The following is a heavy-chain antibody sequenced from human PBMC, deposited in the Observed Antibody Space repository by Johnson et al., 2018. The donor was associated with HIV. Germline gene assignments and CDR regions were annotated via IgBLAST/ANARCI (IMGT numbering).Heavy chain of an antibody. CDR3: ARYCGCDCYSPHDAFDI. CDR1: GFTFSSYG. D-gene: IGHD2-21*02. Sequence: QVQLVESGGGVVQPGRSLRLSCAASGFTFSSYGMHWVRQAPGKGLEWVAVIWYDGSNKYYADSVKGRFTISRDNSKNTLYLQMNSLRVEDTAVFSCARYCGCDCYSPHDAFDIWGQGTMVTVSS. J-gene: IGHJ3*02. CDR2: IWYDGSNK. V-gene: IGHV3-33*01.